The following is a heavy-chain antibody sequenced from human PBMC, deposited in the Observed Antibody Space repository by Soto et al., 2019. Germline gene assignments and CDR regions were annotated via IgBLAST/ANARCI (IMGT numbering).Heavy chain of an antibody. CDR1: GGSISNYY. CDR3: ARLQYTVVTPIDM. CDR2: IHNSGNT. V-gene: IGHV4-59*01. Sequence: QVQLQESGPGLVKPSETLSLTCTVPGGSISNYYWTWIRQFPGKRLEWIAHIHNSGNTNSNPSLKSRVTSSMDTSKNQISMRLTSVTAADTAMYYCARLQYTVVTPIDMWGQGTMVTVSS. J-gene: IGHJ3*02. D-gene: IGHD2-21*02.